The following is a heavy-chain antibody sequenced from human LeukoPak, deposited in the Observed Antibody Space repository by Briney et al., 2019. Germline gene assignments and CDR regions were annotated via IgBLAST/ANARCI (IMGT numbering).Heavy chain of an antibody. V-gene: IGHV4-34*01. Sequence: SETLSLTCAVYGGSFSGYYWSWIRQPPGKGLEWIGEINHSGSTNYNPSLKSRVTISVDTSKNQFSLELSSVTAADTAVYYCARSSSIATYYYYGMDVWGQGTTVTVSS. CDR1: GGSFSGYY. CDR2: INHSGST. J-gene: IGHJ6*02. D-gene: IGHD6-13*01. CDR3: ARSSSIATYYYYGMDV.